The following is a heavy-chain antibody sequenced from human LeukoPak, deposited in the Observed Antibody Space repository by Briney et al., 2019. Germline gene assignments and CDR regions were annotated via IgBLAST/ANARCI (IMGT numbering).Heavy chain of an antibody. CDR1: GGSISSGDYY. CDR3: ARKPIINNAWYYFDC. V-gene: IGHV4-30-4*01. D-gene: IGHD1/OR15-1a*01. CDR2: IYYSGST. J-gene: IGHJ4*02. Sequence: SQTLSLTCTVSGGSISSGDYYWSWIRQPPGKGLEWIGYIYYSGSTYYNPSLKSRVTISVDTSKNQFSLKLSSVTAADTAVYYCARKPIINNAWYYFDCWGQGILVAVSS.